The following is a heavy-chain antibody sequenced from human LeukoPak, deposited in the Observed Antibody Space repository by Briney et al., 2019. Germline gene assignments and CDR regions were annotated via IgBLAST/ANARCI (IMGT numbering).Heavy chain of an antibody. J-gene: IGHJ6*03. D-gene: IGHD3-3*01. CDR2: IYYSGST. CDR1: GGSISSSSYY. V-gene: IGHV4-39*01. CDR3: ASSLNYDFWRDYYYYYMDV. Sequence: SETLSLTCTVSGGSISSSSYYWGWIRQPPGKGLEWIGSIYYSGSTYYNPSLESRVTISVDTSKNQFSLKLSSVTAADTAVYYCASSLNYDFWRDYYYYYMDVWGKGTTVTVSS.